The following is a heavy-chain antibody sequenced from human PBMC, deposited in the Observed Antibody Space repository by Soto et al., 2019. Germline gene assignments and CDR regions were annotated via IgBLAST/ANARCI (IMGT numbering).Heavy chain of an antibody. CDR2: MNPNSGNT. CDR3: ARVGTGSRIAAAGRFFDY. J-gene: IGHJ4*02. D-gene: IGHD6-13*01. CDR1: GYTFTSYD. V-gene: IGHV1-8*01. Sequence: GASVKVSCKASGYTFTSYDINWVRQATGQGLEWMGWMNPNSGNTGYAQKFQGRVTMTRNTSISTAYMELSSLGSEDTAVYYCARVGTGSRIAAAGRFFDYWGQGTLVTVSS.